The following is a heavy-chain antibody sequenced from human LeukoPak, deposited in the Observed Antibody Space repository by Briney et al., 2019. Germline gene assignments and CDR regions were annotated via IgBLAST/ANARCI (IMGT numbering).Heavy chain of an antibody. V-gene: IGHV3-30*04. CDR2: ISYDGSNK. J-gene: IGHJ4*02. CDR1: GFTFSSYA. CDR3: ARDPGFGFFDY. Sequence: PGGSLRLSCVASGFTFSSYAMHWVRQAPGKGLEWVAVISYDGSNKYYADSVKGRFTISRDNSKNTLYLQMNSLRAEDTAVYYCARDPGFGFFDYWGQGTLVTVSS. D-gene: IGHD3-10*01.